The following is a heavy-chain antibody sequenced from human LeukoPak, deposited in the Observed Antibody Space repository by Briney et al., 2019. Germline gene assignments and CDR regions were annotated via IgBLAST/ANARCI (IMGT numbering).Heavy chain of an antibody. CDR2: IYYSGST. D-gene: IGHD2-15*01. CDR1: GGSISSSSYY. Sequence: SETLSLTCTVSGGSISSSSYYWGWIRQPPGKGLEWIGSIYYSGSTYYNPSLKSRVTISVDTSKNQFSLKLSSVTAADTAVYYCARVGAVVVAAPSIAFDIWGQGTMVTVSS. V-gene: IGHV4-39*07. CDR3: ARVGAVVVAAPSIAFDI. J-gene: IGHJ3*02.